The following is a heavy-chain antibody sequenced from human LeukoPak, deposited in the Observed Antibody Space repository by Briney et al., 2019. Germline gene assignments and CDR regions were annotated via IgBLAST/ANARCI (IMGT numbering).Heavy chain of an antibody. V-gene: IGHV1-69*13. CDR1: GGTFSSYA. J-gene: IGHJ6*02. D-gene: IGHD2-15*01. CDR3: ARVGYCSGGSCYYYYYGMDV. CDR2: IIPIFGTA. Sequence: ASVKVSCKASGGTFSSYAISWVRQAPGQGLEWMGGIIPIFGTANYAQKFQGRVTITADESTSTAYMELNSLRSEDTAVYYCARVGYCSGGSCYYYYYGMDVWGQGTTVTVSS.